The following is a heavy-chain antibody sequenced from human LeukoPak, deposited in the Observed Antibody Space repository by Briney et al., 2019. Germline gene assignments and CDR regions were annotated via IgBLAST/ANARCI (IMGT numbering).Heavy chain of an antibody. CDR1: GGSFSGYY. V-gene: IGHV4-34*01. CDR2: INHSGST. Sequence: SETLSLTCAVYGGSFSGYYWSWIRQPPGKGLEWIGEINHSGSTNYNPSLKSRVTISVDTSKNQFSLKLSSVTAAGTAVYYCARVQESQIDYYFDYWGQGTLVTVSS. D-gene: IGHD3-9*01. J-gene: IGHJ4*02. CDR3: ARVQESQIDYYFDY.